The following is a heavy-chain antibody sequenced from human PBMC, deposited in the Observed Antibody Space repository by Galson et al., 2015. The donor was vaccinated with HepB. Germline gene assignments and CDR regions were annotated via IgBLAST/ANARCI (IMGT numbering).Heavy chain of an antibody. Sequence: SLRLSCAASGFTFSSYSMNWVRQAPGKGLEWVSYISSGSSTIYYADSVKGRFTISRDNAKNSLFLQMNSLRAEDTAVYYCARRITGIYYFDYWGQGTLVTVSS. V-gene: IGHV3-48*01. CDR1: GFTFSSYS. CDR2: ISSGSSTI. J-gene: IGHJ4*02. D-gene: IGHD2-8*02. CDR3: ARRITGIYYFDY.